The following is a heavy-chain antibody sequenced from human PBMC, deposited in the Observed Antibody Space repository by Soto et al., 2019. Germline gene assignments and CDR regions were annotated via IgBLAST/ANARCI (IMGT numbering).Heavy chain of an antibody. CDR3: AKIFDFTSGYSAYYFDS. J-gene: IGHJ4*02. Sequence: GGSLRLSCAASGFTFRNYAMSWVRQAPGKGLEWVSTINGNGGSTYYADSVKGRFSISRDNSKNTLFLHMNSLRAEDTALYYCAKIFDFTSGYSAYYFDSWGQGTLVTVSS. D-gene: IGHD3-3*01. CDR2: INGNGGST. CDR1: GFTFRNYA. V-gene: IGHV3-23*01.